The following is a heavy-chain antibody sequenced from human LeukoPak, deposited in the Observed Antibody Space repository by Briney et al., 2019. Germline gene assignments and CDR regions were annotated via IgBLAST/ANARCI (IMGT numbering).Heavy chain of an antibody. J-gene: IGHJ2*01. Sequence: SQTLSLTCTVSGGSISSGGYYWSWIRQHPGKGLEWIGYIYYSGSTYYNPSLKSRVTISVDTSKNQFSLKLSSVTAADTAVYYCARGAVMARYFDLWGRGTLVTVSS. V-gene: IGHV4-31*03. CDR3: ARGAVMARYFDL. CDR1: GGSISSGGYY. CDR2: IYYSGST. D-gene: IGHD3-16*01.